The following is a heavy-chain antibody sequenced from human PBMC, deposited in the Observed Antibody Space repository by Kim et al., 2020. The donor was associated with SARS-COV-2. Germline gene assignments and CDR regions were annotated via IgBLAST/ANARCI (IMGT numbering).Heavy chain of an antibody. D-gene: IGHD2-2*02. J-gene: IGHJ4*02. CDR3: TTILVVVPAAIRQPDY. Sequence: GGSLRLSCAASGFTFSNAWMSWVRQAPGKGLEWVGRIKSKTDGGTTDYAAPVKGRFTISRDDSKNTLYLQMNSLKTEDTAVYYCTTILVVVPAAIRQPDYWGQGTLVTVSS. CDR1: GFTFSNAW. CDR2: IKSKTDGGTT. V-gene: IGHV3-15*01.